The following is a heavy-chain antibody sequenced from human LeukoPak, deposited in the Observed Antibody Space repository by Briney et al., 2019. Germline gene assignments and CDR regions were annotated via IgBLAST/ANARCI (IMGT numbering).Heavy chain of an antibody. Sequence: ASVKVSCKASGYTFTSYDINWVRQATGLGLEWMGWMNPNSGNTGYAQKFQGRVAMTRNTSISTAYMELSSLRSEDTAVYYCARIGTTRRWGYYYYYMDVWGKGTTVTVSS. V-gene: IGHV1-8*01. CDR1: GYTFTSYD. CDR2: MNPNSGNT. CDR3: ARIGTTRRWGYYYYYMDV. J-gene: IGHJ6*03. D-gene: IGHD1-7*01.